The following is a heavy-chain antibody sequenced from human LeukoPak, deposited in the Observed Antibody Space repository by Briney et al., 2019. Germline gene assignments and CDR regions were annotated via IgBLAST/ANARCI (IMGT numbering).Heavy chain of an antibody. D-gene: IGHD2-2*01. CDR3: ARALGYCDSSSCSTGNFDY. J-gene: IGHJ4*02. CDR2: ISGSGGST. CDR1: GFTFSSYA. Sequence: GGSLRLSCAASGFTFSSYAMSWVRQAPGKGLEWVSAISGSGGSTYYADSVKGRFTISRNNAKNSLYLQMNSLRAEDTAVYYCARALGYCDSSSCSTGNFDYWGQGTLVTVSS. V-gene: IGHV3-23*01.